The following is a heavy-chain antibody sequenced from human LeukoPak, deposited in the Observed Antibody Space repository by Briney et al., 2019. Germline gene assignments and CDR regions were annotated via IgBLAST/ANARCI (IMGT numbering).Heavy chain of an antibody. CDR3: ARLYCNGGSCYGKYYFDY. CDR2: ISGSSDYI. Sequence: GGSLRLSCAASGFTFGRSAMEWVRQAPGKGLGWVSSISGSSDYIYYADSVKGRFTISRDNTKNSVSLQMNSLRAEDTAVYYCARLYCNGGSCYGKYYFDYWGQGALVTVSS. V-gene: IGHV3-21*01. J-gene: IGHJ4*02. D-gene: IGHD2-15*01. CDR1: GFTFGRSA.